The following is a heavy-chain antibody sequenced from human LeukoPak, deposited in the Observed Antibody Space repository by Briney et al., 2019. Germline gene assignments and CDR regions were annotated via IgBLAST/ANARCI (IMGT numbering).Heavy chain of an antibody. J-gene: IGHJ4*02. CDR1: GDSITPWY. CDR2: VHYTGST. D-gene: IGHD3-9*01. Sequence: TSETLSLTCIVSGDSITPWYWSWVRQPPGQGLEWIGHVHYTGSTTYNPSLKSRVTISVDTSKNQFSLRMRSVTAADTAMYYCVRQTWLLDYWGQGILVTVSS. CDR3: VRQTWLLDY. V-gene: IGHV4-59*08.